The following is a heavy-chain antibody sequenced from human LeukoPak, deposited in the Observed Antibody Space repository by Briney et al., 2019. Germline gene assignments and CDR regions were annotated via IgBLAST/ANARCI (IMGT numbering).Heavy chain of an antibody. Sequence: SVKVSCKASGGTFSSYAISWVRQAPGQGPEWMGRIIPILGIANYAQKFQGRVTITADKSTSTAYMELSSLRSEDTAVYYCAREGVLRWSYYFDYWGQGTLVTVSS. J-gene: IGHJ4*02. CDR1: GGTFSSYA. CDR3: AREGVLRWSYYFDY. V-gene: IGHV1-69*04. CDR2: IIPILGIA. D-gene: IGHD4-17*01.